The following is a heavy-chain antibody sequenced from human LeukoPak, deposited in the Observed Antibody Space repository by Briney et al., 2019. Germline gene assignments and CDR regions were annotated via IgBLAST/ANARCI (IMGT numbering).Heavy chain of an antibody. Sequence: GESLKISCKGSGDSFTTYWIGWVRQMPGIGLEWMGIIYFGDSDTRYSPSFQGQVTISADKSISTAYLQWSSLKASDTAMYYCARTRYYGSGSYHYMDVWGKGTTVTVSS. V-gene: IGHV5-51*01. CDR3: ARTRYYGSGSYHYMDV. D-gene: IGHD3-10*01. CDR2: IYFGDSDT. CDR1: GDSFTTYW. J-gene: IGHJ6*03.